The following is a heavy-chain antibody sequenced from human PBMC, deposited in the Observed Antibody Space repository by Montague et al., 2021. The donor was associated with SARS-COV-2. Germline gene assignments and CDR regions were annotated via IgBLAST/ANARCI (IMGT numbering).Heavy chain of an antibody. V-gene: IGHV4-39*01. D-gene: IGHD5/OR15-5a*01. CDR3: ARHVSNLRAAVDYLDY. J-gene: IGHJ4*02. CDR1: GGTISTDNLHWY. CDR2: IFHNGDS. Sequence: SETLSLTCLVSGGTISTDNLHWYWAWTRQPPGKGLEWIVSIFHNGDSYYNPSLNTRVTISIDTSRNNFSLSLTSVTAPDTAVYYCARHVSNLRAAVDYLDYWGQGTPVTVSS.